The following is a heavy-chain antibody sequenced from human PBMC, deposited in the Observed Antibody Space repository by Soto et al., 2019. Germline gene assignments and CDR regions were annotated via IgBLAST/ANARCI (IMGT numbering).Heavy chain of an antibody. CDR2: ISYDGSNE. D-gene: IGHD3-22*01. V-gene: IGHV3-30-3*01. CDR1: GFTFSNYA. Sequence: GGSLRLSCAASGFTFSNYAIHWVRQAPGKGLEWVAFISYDGSNEYYADSVKGRFTISRDNSKNTLFLQMNSLRPEDTAVFYCARGMSYYDSSGYYGLFDYWGQGALVTVSS. CDR3: ARGMSYYDSSGYYGLFDY. J-gene: IGHJ4*02.